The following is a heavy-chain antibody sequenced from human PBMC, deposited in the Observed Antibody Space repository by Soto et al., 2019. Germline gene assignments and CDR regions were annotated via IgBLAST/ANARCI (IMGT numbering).Heavy chain of an antibody. V-gene: IGHV1-18*01. Sequence: QVQLVQSGAEVKKPGASVKVSCKASGYTFTSYGISWVRQAPGQGLEGMGWISAYNGNTNYAQKLQGRVTMTTDTSTSTDYMELRSLRSADTAVYYCARVADNGSSGALNYWCQGTLVTVSS. CDR3: ARVADNGSSGALNY. J-gene: IGHJ4*02. CDR2: ISAYNGNT. D-gene: IGHD6-6*01. CDR1: GYTFTSYG.